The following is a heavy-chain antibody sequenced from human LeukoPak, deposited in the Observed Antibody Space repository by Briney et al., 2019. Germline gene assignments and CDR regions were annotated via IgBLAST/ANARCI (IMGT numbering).Heavy chain of an antibody. D-gene: IGHD6-13*01. V-gene: IGHV3-21*01. J-gene: IGHJ4*02. CDR3: ARGVKVMYSSSWSHHFDY. Sequence: GGSLRLSCAASGFTISNYEMNWVRQAPGKGLEWVTSISSSSSYIYYADSVKGRFTISRDNAKNSLYLQMNSLRAEDTAVYYCARGVKVMYSSSWSHHFDYWGQGTLVTVSS. CDR2: ISSSSSYI. CDR1: GFTISNYE.